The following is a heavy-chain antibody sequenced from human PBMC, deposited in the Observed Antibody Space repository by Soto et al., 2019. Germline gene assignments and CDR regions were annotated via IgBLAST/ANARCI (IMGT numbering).Heavy chain of an antibody. D-gene: IGHD3-10*01. CDR3: ARVITMVRGVIKYYYGMDV. CDR1: GGSISSSNW. J-gene: IGHJ6*02. CDR2: IYHSGST. Sequence: SETLSLTCAVSGGSISSSNWWSWVRQPPGKGLEWIGEIYHSGSTNYNPSLKSRVTISVDKSKNQFSLKLSSVTAADTAVYYSARVITMVRGVIKYYYGMDVWGQGTTVT. V-gene: IGHV4-4*02.